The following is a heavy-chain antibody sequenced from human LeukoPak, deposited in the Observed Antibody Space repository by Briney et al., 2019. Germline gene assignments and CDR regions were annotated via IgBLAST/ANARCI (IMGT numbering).Heavy chain of an antibody. D-gene: IGHD2-21*01. V-gene: IGHV4-61*02. CDR2: IYTSGST. J-gene: IGHJ5*02. Sequence: PSQTLSLTCTVSGGSISSGSYYWSWIRQPAGKGLEWIGRIYTSGSTHYNPSLRSRVTISIDTSNNQFSLKVTSVTAADTAVYYCARGHCGPDCPMYNWFDPWGQGTPVTVSS. CDR3: ARGHCGPDCPMYNWFDP. CDR1: GGSISSGSYY.